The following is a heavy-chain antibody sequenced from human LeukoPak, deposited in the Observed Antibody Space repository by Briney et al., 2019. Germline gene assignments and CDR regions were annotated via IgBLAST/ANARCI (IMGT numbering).Heavy chain of an antibody. V-gene: IGHV4-34*01. D-gene: IGHD3-3*01. J-gene: IGHJ4*02. CDR1: GGSFSGYY. Sequence: SETLSLTCAVYGGSFSGYYWSWIRQPPGKGLEWIGEINHSGSTNYNPSLKSRVTILVDTSKNQFSLKLSSVTAADTAVYYCARGLDLEWLFPPFDYWGQGTLVTVSS. CDR2: INHSGST. CDR3: ARGLDLEWLFPPFDY.